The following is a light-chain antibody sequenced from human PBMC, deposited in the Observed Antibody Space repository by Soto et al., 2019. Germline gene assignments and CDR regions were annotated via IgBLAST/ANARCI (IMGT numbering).Light chain of an antibody. J-gene: IGKJ3*01. V-gene: IGKV3D-20*02. CDR2: GAS. Sequence: EIVLTQSPGTLSLSPGERATLSCRASQSVDTNYIAWYQKKPGRAPRLLIYGASKRATGIPDRFSGSGSGTGFTLTISRLDPEDSAVYYCQQRSNWPRFTFGPGTKVDIK. CDR1: QSVDTNY. CDR3: QQRSNWPRFT.